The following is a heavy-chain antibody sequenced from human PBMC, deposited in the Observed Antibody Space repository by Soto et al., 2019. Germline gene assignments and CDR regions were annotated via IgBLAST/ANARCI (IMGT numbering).Heavy chain of an antibody. CDR2: VHDSWGS. CDR3: VRQCFGPLHGLVDV. D-gene: IGHD3-10*01. J-gene: IGHJ6*02. CDR1: GGSISSYY. Sequence: SETLSLTCTVSGGSISSYYWSWIRQPPGKGLEWIGYVHDSWGSHYNPSLKSRVAISLDTSKSQFSLKLTSVTATDTAVYYCVRQCFGPLHGLVDVRGQVTTVTVSS. V-gene: IGHV4-59*08.